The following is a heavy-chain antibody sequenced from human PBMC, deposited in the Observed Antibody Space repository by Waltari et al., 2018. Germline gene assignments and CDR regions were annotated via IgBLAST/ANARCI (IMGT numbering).Heavy chain of an antibody. CDR3: TRDRPIDY. CDR2: IRSKADGGAT. J-gene: IGHJ4*02. CDR1: AFTFGDYA. V-gene: IGHV3-49*03. Sequence: EVQLVESGGGLVEPGRSLRLSCTASAFTFGDYAMAWFRQAPGKGLEWVGCIRSKADGGATEYAASVKGRFTISRDDSKSIAYLQMNSLKSEDTAVYYCTRDRPIDYWGQGTLVTVSS.